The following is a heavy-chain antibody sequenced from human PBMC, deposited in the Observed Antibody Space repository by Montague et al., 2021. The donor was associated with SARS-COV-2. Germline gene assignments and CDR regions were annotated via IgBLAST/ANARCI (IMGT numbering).Heavy chain of an antibody. J-gene: IGHJ4*02. D-gene: IGHD3-16*01. Sequence: SLRLSLSASGFPFSSQWMSWVRQAPGKGLEWVANIKEDGSVRQYADSVKGRFTISRDNAKNSLLLQMNSLRVEDTAVYYCSSGDFFDYWGQGTLVTVSS. V-gene: IGHV3-7*01. CDR1: GFPFSSQW. CDR3: SSGDFFDY. CDR2: IKEDGSVR.